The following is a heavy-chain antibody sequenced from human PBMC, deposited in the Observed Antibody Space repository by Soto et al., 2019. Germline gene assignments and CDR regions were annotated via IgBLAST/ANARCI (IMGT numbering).Heavy chain of an antibody. J-gene: IGHJ4*02. CDR1: GFTFSSYG. CDR3: ARQGQQWLVLQDY. V-gene: IGHV3-33*01. Sequence: PGGSLRLSCAASGFTFSSYGMHWVRQAPGKGLEWVAVIWYDGSNKYYADSVKGRFTISRDNSKNTLYLQMNSLRAEDTAVYYCARQGQQWLVLQDYWGQGTLVTVSS. CDR2: IWYDGSNK. D-gene: IGHD6-19*01.